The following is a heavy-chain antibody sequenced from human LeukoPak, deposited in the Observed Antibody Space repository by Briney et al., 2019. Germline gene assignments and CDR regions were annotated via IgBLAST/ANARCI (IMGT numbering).Heavy chain of an antibody. D-gene: IGHD1-26*01. Sequence: ASVKVSCKASGYTFTSYYMHWVRQAPGQGLEWMGIINPSGGSTSYAQKFQGRVTMTRDTSTSTVYMELSSLRSEDTALYYCAKAGGSWNYYYGMDVWGQGTTVTVSS. CDR3: AKAGGSWNYYYGMDV. V-gene: IGHV1-46*01. J-gene: IGHJ6*02. CDR1: GYTFTSYY. CDR2: INPSGGST.